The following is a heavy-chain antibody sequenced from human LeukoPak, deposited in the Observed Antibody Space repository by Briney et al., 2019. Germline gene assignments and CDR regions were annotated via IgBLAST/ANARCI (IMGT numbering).Heavy chain of an antibody. V-gene: IGHV3-33*01. CDR2: IWYDGSNK. CDR3: ARCPGYSSGCQYFDY. Sequence: GRSLRLSCAASGFTFSSYGMHWVRQAPGKGLEWVAVIWYDGSNKYYADSVKGRFTISRDNSKNTLYLQMNSLRAEDTAVYYCARCPGYSSGCQYFDYWGQGTLVTVSS. D-gene: IGHD6-19*01. J-gene: IGHJ4*02. CDR1: GFTFSSYG.